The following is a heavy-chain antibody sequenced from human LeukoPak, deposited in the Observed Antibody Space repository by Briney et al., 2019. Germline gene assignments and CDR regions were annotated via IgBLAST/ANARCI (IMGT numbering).Heavy chain of an antibody. CDR3: AKDIFTGIAAAGAIDY. J-gene: IGHJ4*02. V-gene: IGHV3-9*01. CDR1: GFTFDDYA. D-gene: IGHD6-13*01. CDR2: ISWNSGSI. Sequence: GGSLRLSCAASGFTFDDYAMHWVRQAPGKGLEWVSGISWNSGSIGYADSVKGRFTIPRDNAKNSLYLQMNSLRAEDTALYYCAKDIFTGIAAAGAIDYWGQGTLVTVSS.